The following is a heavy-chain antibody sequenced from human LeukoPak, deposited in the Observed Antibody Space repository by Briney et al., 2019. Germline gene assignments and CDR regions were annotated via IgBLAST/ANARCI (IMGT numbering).Heavy chain of an antibody. CDR1: GYTFTNYY. CDR2: INPSGDST. V-gene: IGHV1-46*01. J-gene: IGHJ4*02. D-gene: IGHD6-19*01. CDR3: ARGYSSSYRIEY. Sequence: ASVKVSCKASGYTFTNYYMHWVRQAPGQGLEWMGVINPSGDSTRYEQKFQDRVTMTRETSTRTVYMELSSLRSEDTAVYYCARGYSSSYRIEYWGQGTLVTVSS.